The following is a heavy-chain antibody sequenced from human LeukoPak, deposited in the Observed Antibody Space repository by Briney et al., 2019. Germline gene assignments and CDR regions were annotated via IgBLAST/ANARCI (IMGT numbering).Heavy chain of an antibody. J-gene: IGHJ4*01. Sequence: ASVRVSCKASGYTFSDYYLHWVRQAPGQGFGWMGWINANSGDTNYAQRFQGRVTLTRDTSNNTAYMELSRLRSDDTAIYFCGRFLGRAPPDYWGHGTLVTVSS. D-gene: IGHD3-3*01. CDR2: INANSGDT. CDR3: GRFLGRAPPDY. V-gene: IGHV1-2*02. CDR1: GYTFSDYY.